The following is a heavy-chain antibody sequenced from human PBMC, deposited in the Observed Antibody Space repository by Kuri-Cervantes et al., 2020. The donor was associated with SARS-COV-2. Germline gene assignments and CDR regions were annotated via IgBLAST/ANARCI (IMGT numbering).Heavy chain of an antibody. Sequence: GESLKISCAASGFTFSSYAMHWVRQAPGKGLEWVAVISYDGSNKYYADCVKGRFTISRDNSKNTLYLQMNSLRAEDTAVYYCARSRGGYSSSSAWDYWGQGTLVTVSS. V-gene: IGHV3-30-3*01. CDR3: ARSRGGYSSSSAWDY. CDR1: GFTFSSYA. CDR2: ISYDGSNK. D-gene: IGHD6-6*01. J-gene: IGHJ4*02.